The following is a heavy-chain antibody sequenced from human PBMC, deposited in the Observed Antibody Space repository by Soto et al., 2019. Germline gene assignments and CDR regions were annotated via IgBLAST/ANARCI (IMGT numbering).Heavy chain of an antibody. CDR2: INHSGST. J-gene: IGHJ5*02. V-gene: IGHV4-34*01. Sequence: SETLSLTCAVYGGSFSGYYWSWIRQPPGKGLEWIGEINHSGSTNYNPSLKSRVTISVDTSKNQFSLKLSSVTAADTAVYYCARHRLHCSGGSCYVGDWFDPWGQGTLVTVSS. D-gene: IGHD2-15*01. CDR3: ARHRLHCSGGSCYVGDWFDP. CDR1: GGSFSGYY.